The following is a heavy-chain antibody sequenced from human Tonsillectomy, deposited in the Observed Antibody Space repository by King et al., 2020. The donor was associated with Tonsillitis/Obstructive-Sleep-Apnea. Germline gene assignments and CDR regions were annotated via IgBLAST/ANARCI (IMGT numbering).Heavy chain of an antibody. CDR1: GGXFXGFY. J-gene: IGHJ3*02. CDR2: INQSGST. CDR3: ARQGGGFGAFDI. V-gene: IGHV4-34*01. Sequence: VQLQQWGAXLXXXXXTXXXXXXVYGGXFXGFYXSWXXQPPGKGLEWIGEINQSGSTNYNPSLKSRVTISVDPSKNEFSLKLTSVTAADTAVYYCARQGGGFGAFDIGGQGTMVTVSS. D-gene: IGHD3-3*01.